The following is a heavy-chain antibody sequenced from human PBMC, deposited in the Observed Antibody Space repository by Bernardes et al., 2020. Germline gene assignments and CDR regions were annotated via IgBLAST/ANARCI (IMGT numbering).Heavy chain of an antibody. D-gene: IGHD2-2*01. V-gene: IGHV3-21*01. CDR1: GFTFSSYS. CDR2: ISSSSSYI. CDR3: ARGPTVPAAYNWFDP. Sequence: GGSLRLSCAASGFTFSSYSMNWVRQAPGKGLEWVSSISSSSSYIYYADSVKGRFTISRDNAKNSLYLQMNSLRAEDTAVYYCARGPTVPAAYNWFDPWGQGTLVTVSS. J-gene: IGHJ5*02.